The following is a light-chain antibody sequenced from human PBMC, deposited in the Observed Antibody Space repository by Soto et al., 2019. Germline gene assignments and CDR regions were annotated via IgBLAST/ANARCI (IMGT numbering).Light chain of an antibody. CDR1: QTISSW. Sequence: DIQMTQSPSTLSGSVVDRVTITCLASQTISSWLAWYQQKPGKAPKLLIYKASSLESGVPSRFSGSGSGTEFTLTISSLQPDDFATYYCQQYNSYPGTFGQGTKVDIK. J-gene: IGKJ1*01. CDR2: KAS. V-gene: IGKV1-5*03. CDR3: QQYNSYPGT.